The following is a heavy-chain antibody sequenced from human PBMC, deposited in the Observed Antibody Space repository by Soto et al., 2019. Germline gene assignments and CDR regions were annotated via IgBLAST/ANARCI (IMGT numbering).Heavy chain of an antibody. V-gene: IGHV4-34*01. D-gene: IGHD2-15*01. CDR2: INHSGST. J-gene: IGHJ6*02. CDR3: ARALVVVAATPGNYYYYYGMDV. Sequence: SETLSLTCAVYGGSFSGYYWSWIRQPPGKGLEWIGEINHSGSTNYNPSLKSRVTISVDTSKNQFSLKLSSVTAADTAVYYCARALVVVAATPGNYYYYYGMDVWGQGTTVTVSS. CDR1: GGSFSGYY.